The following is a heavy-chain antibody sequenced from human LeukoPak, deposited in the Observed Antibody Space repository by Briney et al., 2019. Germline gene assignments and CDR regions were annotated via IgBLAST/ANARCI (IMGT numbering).Heavy chain of an antibody. D-gene: IGHD6-19*01. CDR3: AKDLLRSAYDY. V-gene: IGHV3-30*02. CDR1: GFTFSNSG. Sequence: GGSLRLSCAVSGFTFSNSGMHWVRQAPGKGLEWVAFIRYDGSNKYYEDSVKGRFTVSRDNSKNTLYLQMSSLRAEDTAVYHCAKDLLRSAYDYWGQGTLVTVSS. CDR2: IRYDGSNK. J-gene: IGHJ4*02.